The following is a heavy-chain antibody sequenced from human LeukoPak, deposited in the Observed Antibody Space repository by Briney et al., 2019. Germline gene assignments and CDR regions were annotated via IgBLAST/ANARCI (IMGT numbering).Heavy chain of an antibody. CDR2: ISYDGSNK. CDR3: ARDTGIQLWLYYFDY. Sequence: GGSLRLSCAASGFTFSSYAMHWVRQAPGKGLEGVAVISYDGSNKYYADSVKGRFTISRDNSKNTLYLQMNSLRAEDTAVYYCARDTGIQLWLYYFDYWGQGTLVTVSS. J-gene: IGHJ4*02. D-gene: IGHD5-18*01. V-gene: IGHV3-30*04. CDR1: GFTFSSYA.